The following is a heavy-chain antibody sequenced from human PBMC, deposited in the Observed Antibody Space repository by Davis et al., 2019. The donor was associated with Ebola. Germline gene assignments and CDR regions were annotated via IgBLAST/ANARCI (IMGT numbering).Heavy chain of an antibody. J-gene: IGHJ5*02. CDR3: ARGRARLRPSDGWFDP. CDR2: INHSGST. D-gene: IGHD6-6*01. CDR1: GGSFSGYY. V-gene: IGHV4-34*01. Sequence: MPSETLSLTCAVYGGSFSGYYWSWIRQPPGKGLEWIGEINHSGSTNYNPSLKSRVTISVDTSKNQFSLKLSSVTAADTAVYYCARGRARLRPSDGWFDPWGQGTLVTVSS.